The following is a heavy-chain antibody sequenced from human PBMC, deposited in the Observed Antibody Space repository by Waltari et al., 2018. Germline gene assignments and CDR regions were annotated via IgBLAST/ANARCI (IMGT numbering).Heavy chain of an antibody. Sequence: QLQLQESGPGLVKPSETLSLTCTVPGGSISSSSYYWGWIRQPPGKGLEWIGSIYYSGSTYYNPSLKSRVTISVDTSKNQFSLKLSSVTAADTAVYYCARDPVLFGDAFDIWGQGTMVTVSS. CDR2: IYYSGST. J-gene: IGHJ3*02. CDR1: GGSISSSSYY. V-gene: IGHV4-39*02. CDR3: ARDPVLFGDAFDI. D-gene: IGHD2-21*01.